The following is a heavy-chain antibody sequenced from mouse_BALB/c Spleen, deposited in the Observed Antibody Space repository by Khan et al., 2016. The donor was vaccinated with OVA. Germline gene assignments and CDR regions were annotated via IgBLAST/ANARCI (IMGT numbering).Heavy chain of an antibody. Sequence: QVQLQQSGPGLVAPSQTLSITCTVSGFTFTDYAVSWIRQPPGKGLEWLGVIWAGGSKNYNSVLKSRLSISKDNSKSKVFLKVNSMQTDYTAMYYCAKDPPYYGMDYWGQGTSVTVSS. J-gene: IGHJ4*01. V-gene: IGHV2-6-5*01. CDR2: IWAGGSK. CDR1: GFTFTDYA. CDR3: AKDPPYYGMDY.